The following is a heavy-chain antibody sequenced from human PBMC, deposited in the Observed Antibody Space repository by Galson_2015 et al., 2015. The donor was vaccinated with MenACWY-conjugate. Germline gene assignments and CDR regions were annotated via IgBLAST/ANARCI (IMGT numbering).Heavy chain of an antibody. V-gene: IGHV1-3*01. Sequence: SVKVSCKAAGYTFTLYAMHWVRQAPGQRLEWMGWINAGNGNTKYSQKFQDRVIISRDIAASTVYMEVTSLGSEDTGVYYCARGASPLTAYLKRDWFDPWGHGTLVTVSS. CDR3: ARGASPLTAYLKRDWFDP. CDR1: GYTFTLYA. D-gene: IGHD3-9*01. CDR2: INAGNGNT. J-gene: IGHJ5*02.